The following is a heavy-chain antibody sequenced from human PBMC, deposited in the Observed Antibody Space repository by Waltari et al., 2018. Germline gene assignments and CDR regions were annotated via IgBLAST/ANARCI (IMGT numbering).Heavy chain of an antibody. CDR3: ARGHAAGPNWFDP. D-gene: IGHD6-13*01. Sequence: QVQLQQWGAGLLKPSETLSLTCAVYGGSFSGYYWSWIRQPPGKGLEWIGEINHSGINNYNPSRKSRVTKSVDTSKNQFALKLSSVTAADTAVYYCARGHAAGPNWFDPWGQGTLVTVSS. V-gene: IGHV4-34*01. CDR2: INHSGIN. CDR1: GGSFSGYY. J-gene: IGHJ5*02.